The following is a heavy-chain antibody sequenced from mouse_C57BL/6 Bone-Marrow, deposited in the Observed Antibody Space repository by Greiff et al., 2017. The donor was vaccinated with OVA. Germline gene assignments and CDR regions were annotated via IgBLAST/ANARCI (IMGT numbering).Heavy chain of an antibody. D-gene: IGHD1-1*02. Sequence: EVQLVESGGGLVKPGGSLKLSCAASGFTFSSYAMSWVRQTPEKRLEWVATISDGGSYTYYPDNVKGRFTISRDNAKNNLYLQMSHLKSEDTAMYYCASTMRSYWGQGTLVTVSA. CDR3: ASTMRSY. J-gene: IGHJ3*01. CDR1: GFTFSSYA. CDR2: ISDGGSYT. V-gene: IGHV5-4*01.